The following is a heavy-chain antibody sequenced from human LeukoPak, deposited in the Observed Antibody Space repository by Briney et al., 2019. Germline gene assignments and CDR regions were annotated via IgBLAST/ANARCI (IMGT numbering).Heavy chain of an antibody. V-gene: IGHV3-30*02. J-gene: IGHJ4*02. Sequence: GGSLRLSCAASGFTFSSCGMHWVRQAPGKGLEWVAFIRYDGSNKYYADSVKGRFTISRDNSKNTLYLQMNSLRAEDTAVYYCASNTNHQTMIAAPGYWGQGTLVTVSS. CDR1: GFTFSSCG. CDR2: IRYDGSNK. CDR3: ASNTNHQTMIAAPGY. D-gene: IGHD6-6*01.